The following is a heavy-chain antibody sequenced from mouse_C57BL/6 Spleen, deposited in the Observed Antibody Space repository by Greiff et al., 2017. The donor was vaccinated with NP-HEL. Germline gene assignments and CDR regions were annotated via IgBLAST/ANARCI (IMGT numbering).Heavy chain of an antibody. CDR1: GYTFTSYW. J-gene: IGHJ3*01. V-gene: IGHV1-69*01. CDR2: IDPSDSYT. D-gene: IGHD2-4*01. CDR3: ATNDSPFAD. Sequence: QVQLQQPGAELVMPGASVKLSCKASGYTFTSYWMHWVKQRPGQGLEWIGEIDPSDSYTNYNQKFKGKSTLTVDKSSSTAYMQLSSLTSEDSAVYYCATNDSPFADWGQGTLVTVSA.